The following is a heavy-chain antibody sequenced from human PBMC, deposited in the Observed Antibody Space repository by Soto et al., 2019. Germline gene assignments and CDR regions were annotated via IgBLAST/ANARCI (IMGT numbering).Heavy chain of an antibody. V-gene: IGHV3-9*01. D-gene: IGHD4-17*01. CDR2: ISWNSGSI. Sequence: EVQLVESGGGLVQPGRSLRLSCAASGFTFDDYAMHWVRQAPGKGLEWVSGISWNSGSIGYADSVKGRLTISRDNAKNSLYRHMNSLRAEDTALYYCAKDRQPNYGDYLPNAFDFWGQGTIGTVSS. J-gene: IGHJ3*01. CDR1: GFTFDDYA. CDR3: AKDRQPNYGDYLPNAFDF.